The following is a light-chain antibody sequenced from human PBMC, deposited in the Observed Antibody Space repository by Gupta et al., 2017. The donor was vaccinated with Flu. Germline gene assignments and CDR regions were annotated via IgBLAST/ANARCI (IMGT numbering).Light chain of an antibody. CDR1: QSISSS. CDR3: QQSYSSPPWT. CDR2: TAS. J-gene: IGKJ1*01. Sequence: DIQLTQYPSSLSASVGDRVTITCRASQSISSSLNWYQQKPGKAPGLLIYTASSLQSGVPSRFSGSGSATDFTLTISSLRPEDFATYYCQQSYSSPPWTFGQGTKVEIK. V-gene: IGKV1-39*01.